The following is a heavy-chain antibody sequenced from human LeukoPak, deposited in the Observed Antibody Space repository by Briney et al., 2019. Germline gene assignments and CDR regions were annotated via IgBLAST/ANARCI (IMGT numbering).Heavy chain of an antibody. CDR1: GGTFSSYA. V-gene: IGHV1-69*06. CDR3: ARRSMITFGGGAFDI. J-gene: IGHJ3*02. D-gene: IGHD3-16*01. CDR2: IIPIFGTA. Sequence: ASVKVSCKASGGTFSSYAISWVRQAPGQGLEWMGGIIPIFGTANYAQKFQGRVTITADKSTSTAYMELSSLRSEDTAMYYCARRSMITFGGGAFDIWGQGTMVTVSS.